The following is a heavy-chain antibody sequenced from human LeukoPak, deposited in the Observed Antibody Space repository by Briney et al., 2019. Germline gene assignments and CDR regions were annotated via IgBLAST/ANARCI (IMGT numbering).Heavy chain of an antibody. Sequence: PGGSPRLSCAASGFTFSNYAMSWVRQAPGKGLEWVSAVSGDGGGTYYTDSVKGRFTISRDNSKNTLYLQMSSLRAEDTAVYYCAKHLHSSGWSYFDYWGQGTLVTVSS. V-gene: IGHV3-23*01. CDR3: AKHLHSSGWSYFDY. CDR2: VSGDGGGT. D-gene: IGHD6-19*01. CDR1: GFTFSNYA. J-gene: IGHJ4*02.